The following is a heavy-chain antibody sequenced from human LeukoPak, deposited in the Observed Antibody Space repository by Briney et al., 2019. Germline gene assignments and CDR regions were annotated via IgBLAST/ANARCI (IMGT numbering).Heavy chain of an antibody. CDR1: GFTFSRNS. CDR2: ISGSDGST. J-gene: IGHJ4*02. V-gene: IGHV3-23*01. Sequence: GGSLRLSCAASGFTFSRNSMTWVRQAPGKGLEWVSAISGSDGSTYYADSVKGRFTISGDNSKNTLYLQMNSLRAEDTAVYYCATASVTAYDYWGQGTLVTVSS. D-gene: IGHD2-21*02. CDR3: ATASVTAYDY.